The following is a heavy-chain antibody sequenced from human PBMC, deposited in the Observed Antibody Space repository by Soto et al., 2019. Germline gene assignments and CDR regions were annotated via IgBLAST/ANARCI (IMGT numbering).Heavy chain of an antibody. CDR2: ISGSGGST. D-gene: IGHD6-13*01. Sequence: GGSLRLSCAASGFTVSSFAMSCVCQAPGKGLDWVSAISGSGGSTYSADSVKGRFTISRDNSKNTPYLQMSSLRAEDTAVYYCERGFPAGKGSPPDFWGQGSLVTVSS. CDR1: GFTVSSFA. V-gene: IGHV3-23*01. J-gene: IGHJ4*02. CDR3: ERGFPAGKGSPPDF.